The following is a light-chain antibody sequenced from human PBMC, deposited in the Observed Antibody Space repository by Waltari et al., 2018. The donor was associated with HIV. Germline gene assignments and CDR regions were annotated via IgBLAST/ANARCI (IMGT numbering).Light chain of an antibody. CDR1: SNDIGLYNY. Sequence: QSALTQPPSASGSPGETVTHSCTGTSNDIGLYNYVSWLQHHPGHVPKLVMFEVSQRPSGVPERFSVSKAGYTASLTVSGLQPDDEADYFCSSFAGNDFVVFGGGTRLTVL. J-gene: IGLJ2*01. CDR2: EVS. V-gene: IGLV2-8*01. CDR3: SSFAGNDFVV.